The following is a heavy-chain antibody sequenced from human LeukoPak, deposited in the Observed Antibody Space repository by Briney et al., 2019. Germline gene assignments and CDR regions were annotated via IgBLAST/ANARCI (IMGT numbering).Heavy chain of an antibody. V-gene: IGHV5-10-1*01. Sequence: GESLRISFKGSGYRFTSYWISWVRQMPGKGLEWMGRIDPSDSYTNYSPSFQGHVTISADKSISTAYLQWSSLKASDTAMYYCARLVVVPAATFDYWGQGTLVTVSS. CDR2: IDPSDSYT. D-gene: IGHD2-2*01. J-gene: IGHJ4*02. CDR1: GYRFTSYW. CDR3: ARLVVVPAATFDY.